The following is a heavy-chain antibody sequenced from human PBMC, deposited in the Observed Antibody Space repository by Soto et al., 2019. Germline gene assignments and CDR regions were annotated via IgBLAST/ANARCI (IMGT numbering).Heavy chain of an antibody. D-gene: IGHD3-9*01. CDR2: IIPIFGTA. CDR1: GGTFSSYA. Sequence: QVQLVQSGAEVKKPGSSVKVSCKASGGTFSSYAISWVRQAPGQGLEWMGGIIPIFGTANYAQKFQGRVTITADESTSTAYMELSSLRSEDTAVYYCAILLTYYDILEGAVSAFDIWGQGTMVTVSS. CDR3: AILLTYYDILEGAVSAFDI. J-gene: IGHJ3*02. V-gene: IGHV1-69*01.